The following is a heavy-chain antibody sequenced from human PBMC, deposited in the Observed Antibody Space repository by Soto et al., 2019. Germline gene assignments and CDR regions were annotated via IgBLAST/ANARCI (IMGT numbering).Heavy chain of an antibody. CDR1: GASVAGGSYY. Sequence: ASETLSLTCSVSGASVAGGSYYWSWVRQPPGKGLEWIGYIPSRGRPFYNPSLTSRGTISADTSKNQLSLQLTSVTAADTAVYYCARYTYSGYDFGLWGQGTLVTVSS. V-gene: IGHV4-30-4*01. CDR3: ARYTYSGYDFGL. D-gene: IGHD5-12*01. CDR2: IPSRGRP. J-gene: IGHJ5*02.